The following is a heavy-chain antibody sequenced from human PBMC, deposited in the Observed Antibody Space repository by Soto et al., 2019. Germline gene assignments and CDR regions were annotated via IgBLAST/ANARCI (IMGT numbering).Heavy chain of an antibody. Sequence: PGESLKISCKGSGYSFTSYWISWVRQMPGKGLEWMGRIDPSDSYTNYSPSFQGHVTISADKSISTAYLQWSSLKASDTAMYYCARLVVVVAATSGYYYYGMDVWGQGTTVTVPQ. J-gene: IGHJ6*01. CDR3: ARLVVVVAATSGYYYYGMDV. CDR2: IDPSDSYT. D-gene: IGHD2-15*01. CDR1: GYSFTSYW. V-gene: IGHV5-10-1*01.